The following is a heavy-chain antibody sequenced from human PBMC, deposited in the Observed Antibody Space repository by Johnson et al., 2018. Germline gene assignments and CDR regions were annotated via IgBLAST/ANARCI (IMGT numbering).Heavy chain of an antibody. CDR2: VSYDGSNK. CDR3: AREHRVGAINVENFQH. D-gene: IGHD1-26*01. V-gene: IGHV3-30*04. Sequence: QVQLVEYGGGVVQPGRSLRLSCAASGFTFSSYAMHWVRQAPGKGLEWVALVSYDGSNKYYADFVKGRFTISRDNSKNKLYLEMNSLRAEDTAVYYCAREHRVGAINVENFQHWGQGTLVTVSS. CDR1: GFTFSSYA. J-gene: IGHJ1*01.